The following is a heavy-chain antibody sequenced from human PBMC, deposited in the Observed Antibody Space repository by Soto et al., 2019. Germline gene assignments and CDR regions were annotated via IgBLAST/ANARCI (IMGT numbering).Heavy chain of an antibody. Sequence: SETLSLTCTVSGGSISSYYWSWIRQPPGKGLEWIGYIYDSGSTNYNPSLKSRVTISVDTSKNQFSLKLSSVTAADTAVYYCARVGGINWFDPWGQGTLVTVS. CDR1: GGSISSYY. V-gene: IGHV4-59*12. J-gene: IGHJ5*02. D-gene: IGHD1-20*01. CDR2: IYDSGST. CDR3: ARVGGINWFDP.